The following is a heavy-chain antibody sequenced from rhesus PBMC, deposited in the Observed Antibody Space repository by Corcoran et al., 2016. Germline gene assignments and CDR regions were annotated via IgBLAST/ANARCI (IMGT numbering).Heavy chain of an antibody. V-gene: IGHV3-119*01. CDR3: TYFDY. CDR2: SSSDGSRT. J-gene: IGHJ4*01. Sequence: EVQLVESGGGLVKPGGSLRLSWAASGFSFSSYWMYWVRQAPGKGLEWVSRSSSDGSRTYYADSVKGRFTISRENAKNSLYLQMNSLRPEDTAVYYCTYFDYWGQGVLVTVSS. CDR1: GFSFSSYW.